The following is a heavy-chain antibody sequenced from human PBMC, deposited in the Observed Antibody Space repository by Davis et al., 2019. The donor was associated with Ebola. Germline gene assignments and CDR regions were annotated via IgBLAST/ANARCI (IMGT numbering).Heavy chain of an antibody. Sequence: SETLSLTCTVSGGSISSYYWSWIRQPPGKGLEWIGYIYYSGSTNYNPSLKSRVTISVDTSKNQFSLKLSSVTAADTAVYYCARESDYANWYFDLWGRGTLVTVSS. CDR3: ARESDYANWYFDL. V-gene: IGHV4-59*12. D-gene: IGHD4-17*01. CDR2: IYYSGST. J-gene: IGHJ2*01. CDR1: GGSISSYY.